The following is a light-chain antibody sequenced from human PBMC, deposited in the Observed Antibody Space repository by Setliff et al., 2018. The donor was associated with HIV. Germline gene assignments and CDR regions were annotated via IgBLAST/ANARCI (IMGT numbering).Light chain of an antibody. CDR2: DNN. CDR1: NSKIGTNY. J-gene: IGLJ1*01. CDR3: GTWDSSLSAGGV. V-gene: IGLV1-51*01. Sequence: QSALTQPPSVSAAPGKKVTISCSGSNSKIGTNYVSWYQQLPGTAPKLLIYDNNKRPSGIPDRFSGSKFGTSATLGITGLQTGDEADYYCGTWDSSLSAGGVFGTGTKVTVL.